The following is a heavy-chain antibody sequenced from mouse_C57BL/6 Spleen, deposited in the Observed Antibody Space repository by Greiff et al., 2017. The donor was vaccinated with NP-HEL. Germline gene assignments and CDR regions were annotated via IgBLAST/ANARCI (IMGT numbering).Heavy chain of an antibody. CDR2: IDPANGNT. V-gene: IGHV14-3*01. Sequence: VQLQQSVAELVRPGASIKLSCTASGFNIKNTYVHWVKQRPEQGLEWIGRIDPANGNTKYAPKFQGKATLTADTSSNTAYLQLSSLTSEDTAIYYCTPYYYGSSYGYFDVWGTGTTVTVSS. CDR1: GFNIKNTY. J-gene: IGHJ1*03. D-gene: IGHD1-1*01. CDR3: TPYYYGSSYGYFDV.